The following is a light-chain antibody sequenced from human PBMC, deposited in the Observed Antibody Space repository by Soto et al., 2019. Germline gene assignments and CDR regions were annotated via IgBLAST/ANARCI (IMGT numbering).Light chain of an antibody. CDR1: NSDVESYNL. Sequence: QSALTQPASVSGSPGQSITISCTGTNSDVESYNLVSWFRQHPGEAPKLIVYEGTKRPSGVSNRFSGSKSGNTASLTISGLQPEDEADYYCLSYTSANTRVFGGGTKLTVL. CDR3: LSYTSANTRV. V-gene: IGLV2-14*02. J-gene: IGLJ3*02. CDR2: EGT.